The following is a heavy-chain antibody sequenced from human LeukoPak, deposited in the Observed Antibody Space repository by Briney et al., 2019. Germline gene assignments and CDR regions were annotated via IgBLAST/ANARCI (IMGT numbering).Heavy chain of an antibody. CDR3: ARHYPYGSGSYSPFYFDY. CDR1: GDSISSYY. D-gene: IGHD3-10*01. Sequence: SETLSLTCTVSGDSISSYYWSWTRQAPGKGLEWVGYIYYSGSTNYNPSLKSRVTISVDTSKNQFSLKLSSVTAADTGVYYCARHYPYGSGSYSPFYFDYWGQGTLVTVSS. J-gene: IGHJ4*02. V-gene: IGHV4-59*08. CDR2: IYYSGST.